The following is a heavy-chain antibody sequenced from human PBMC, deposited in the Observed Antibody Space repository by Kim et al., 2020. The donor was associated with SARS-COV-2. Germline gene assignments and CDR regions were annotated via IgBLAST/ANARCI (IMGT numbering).Heavy chain of an antibody. Sequence: GGSLRLSCAASGFTFSSYGMHWVRQAPGKGLEWVAVISYDGSNKYYADSVKGRFTISRDNSKNTLYLQMNSLRAEDTAVYYCAKGDTYYDILGWFDPWG. V-gene: IGHV3-30*18. CDR1: GFTFSSYG. CDR2: ISYDGSNK. D-gene: IGHD3-9*01. CDR3: AKGDTYYDILGWFDP. J-gene: IGHJ5*02.